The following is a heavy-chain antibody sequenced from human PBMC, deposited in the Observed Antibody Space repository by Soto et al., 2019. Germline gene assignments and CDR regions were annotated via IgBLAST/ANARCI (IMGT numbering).Heavy chain of an antibody. J-gene: IGHJ2*01. V-gene: IGHV3-9*01. Sequence: GGSLRLSCAASGFTFDDYAMQCVLQAPGKXLXXVSGISWNSASIGYEDYVKGRFNISTDNAKNYLYLQMKSLRAEQTALYYCPKDAQYRSSTSCYSKNWYFDLWGRGTLVTVSS. CDR1: GFTFDDYA. CDR2: ISWNSASI. CDR3: PKDAQYRSSTSCYSKNWYFDL. D-gene: IGHD2-2*01.